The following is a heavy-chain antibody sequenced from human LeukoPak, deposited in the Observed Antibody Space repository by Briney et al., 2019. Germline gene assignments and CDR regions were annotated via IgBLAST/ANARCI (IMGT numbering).Heavy chain of an antibody. CDR2: INHSGST. D-gene: IGHD2-2*01. Sequence: PSETLSLTCAVYGGSFSGYYWSWIRQPPGKGLEWIGEINHSGSTNYNPSLKSRVTISVDTSKNQFSLKLSSVTAADTAVYYCARGHGGYCSSTSCSPTGYYFDYWGRGTLVTVSS. V-gene: IGHV4-34*01. J-gene: IGHJ4*02. CDR3: ARGHGGYCSSTSCSPTGYYFDY. CDR1: GGSFSGYY.